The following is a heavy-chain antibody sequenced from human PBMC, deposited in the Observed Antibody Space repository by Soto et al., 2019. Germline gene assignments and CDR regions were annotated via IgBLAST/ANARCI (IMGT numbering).Heavy chain of an antibody. CDR3: ARDLAVGLVDY. Sequence: TFPSNAVRWGRQAPGQRLEWMGWINAGNGNTKYSQKLQGRVTMTTDTSTSTAYMELRSLRSDDTAVYYCARDLAVGLVDYWGQGTLVTVSS. J-gene: IGHJ4*02. CDR1: TFPSNA. CDR2: INAGNGNT. D-gene: IGHD6-19*01. V-gene: IGHV1-3*01.